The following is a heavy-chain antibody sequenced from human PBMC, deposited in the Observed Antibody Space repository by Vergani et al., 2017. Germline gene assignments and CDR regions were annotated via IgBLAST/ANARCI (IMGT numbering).Heavy chain of an antibody. CDR3: ARDNLHYDYVWGSYRPNWFDP. Sequence: QVQLQESGPGLVKPSETLSLTCTVSGGSISSYYWSWIRQPAGKVLEWIGRIYTSGSTNYNPSLKSRVTMSVDTSKNQFSLKLSSVTAADTAVYYCARDNLHYDYVWGSYRPNWFDPWGQGTLVTVSS. CDR1: GGSISSYY. CDR2: IYTSGST. J-gene: IGHJ5*02. D-gene: IGHD3-16*02. V-gene: IGHV4-4*07.